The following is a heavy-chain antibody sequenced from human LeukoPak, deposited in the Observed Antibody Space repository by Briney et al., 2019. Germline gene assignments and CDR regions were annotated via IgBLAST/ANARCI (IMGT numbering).Heavy chain of an antibody. J-gene: IGHJ3*02. CDR2: IYYSGST. V-gene: IGHV4-59*01. Sequence: SETLSLTCTVSSGSISSYYWSWIRQPPGKGLEWIGYIYYSGSTDYNPSLKSRVTISVDTSKNQFSLKLSSVTAVDTAVYYCARGKTYYDISKDAFDIWGQGTMVTVSS. CDR3: ARGKTYYDISKDAFDI. D-gene: IGHD3-22*01. CDR1: SGSISSYY.